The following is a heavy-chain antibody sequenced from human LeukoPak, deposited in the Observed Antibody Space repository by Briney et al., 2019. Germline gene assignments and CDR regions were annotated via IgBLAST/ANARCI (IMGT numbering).Heavy chain of an antibody. J-gene: IGHJ3*02. Sequence: SETLSLTCAVYGGSFSGYYWSWIRQPAGKGLEWIGRIYTSGSTNYNPSLKSRVTISVDTSKNQFSLKLSSVTAADTAVYYCARSRTMVRGVTDAFDIWGQGTMVTVSS. CDR2: IYTSGST. D-gene: IGHD3-10*01. CDR3: ARSRTMVRGVTDAFDI. V-gene: IGHV4-59*10. CDR1: GGSFSGYY.